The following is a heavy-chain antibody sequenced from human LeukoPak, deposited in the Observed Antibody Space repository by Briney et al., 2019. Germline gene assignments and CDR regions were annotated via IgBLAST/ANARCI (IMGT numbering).Heavy chain of an antibody. V-gene: IGHV3-74*01. D-gene: IGHD1-26*01. CDR3: AKDTSGSYWGYFDY. Sequence: GGSLRLSCAASGFTFSSYWMHWVRQAPGKGLVWVSRIKSDGSNTNYADSVKGRFTISRDNSKNTLYLQMNSLRAEDTAVYYCAKDTSGSYWGYFDYWGQGTLVTVSS. J-gene: IGHJ4*02. CDR2: IKSDGSNT. CDR1: GFTFSSYW.